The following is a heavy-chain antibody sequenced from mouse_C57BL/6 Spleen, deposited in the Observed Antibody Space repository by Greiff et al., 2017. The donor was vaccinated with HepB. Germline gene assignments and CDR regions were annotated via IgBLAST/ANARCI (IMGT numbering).Heavy chain of an antibody. Sequence: VKLQESGPELVKPGASVKISCKASGYSFSSSWMNWVKQRPGKGLEWLGRIYPGDGDTNYNGKFKGKATLTADKSSSTAYMQLSSLTSEDSAVYFCARFYYYGSSYVDWYFDVWGTGTTVTVSS. CDR3: ARFYYYGSSYVDWYFDV. J-gene: IGHJ1*03. CDR1: GYSFSSSW. CDR2: IYPGDGDT. D-gene: IGHD1-1*01. V-gene: IGHV1-82*01.